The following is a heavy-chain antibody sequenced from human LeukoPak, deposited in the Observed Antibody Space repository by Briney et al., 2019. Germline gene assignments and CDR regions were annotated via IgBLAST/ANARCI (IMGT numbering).Heavy chain of an antibody. Sequence: PSETLSLTCTVSGGSISSSSYYWGWIRQPPGKGLEWIGSIYYSGSTNYNPSLKSRVTISVDTSKNQFSLKLSSVTAADTAVYYCARHPPQGYSSGWFRSEVLNWFDPWGQGTLVTVSS. V-gene: IGHV4-39*01. CDR3: ARHPPQGYSSGWFRSEVLNWFDP. D-gene: IGHD6-19*01. CDR2: IYYSGST. J-gene: IGHJ5*02. CDR1: GGSISSSSYY.